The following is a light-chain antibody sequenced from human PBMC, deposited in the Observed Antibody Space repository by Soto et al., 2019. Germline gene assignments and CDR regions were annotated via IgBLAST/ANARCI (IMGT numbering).Light chain of an antibody. Sequence: EIVMTQSPATLSVSPGERATLSCRASQSVSSNVAWFQQIPGQAPRLLIFGATARATGIPARFSGSGSGTEFTLTISSLQSADFAVYYCQQYNNWPLPFGGGTKVVIK. J-gene: IGKJ4*01. V-gene: IGKV3-15*01. CDR2: GAT. CDR1: QSVSSN. CDR3: QQYNNWPLP.